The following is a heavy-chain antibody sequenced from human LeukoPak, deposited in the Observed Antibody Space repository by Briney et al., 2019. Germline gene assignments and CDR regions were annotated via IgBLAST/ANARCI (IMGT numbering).Heavy chain of an antibody. D-gene: IGHD4-17*01. CDR1: GFSFISNW. Sequence: GESLKISCKGSGFSFISNWIGWVRQMPGKGLEWMGIIYPGDSDTRYSPSFQGQVTISADKSINTAYLQWSSLKASDTAMYYCARQYGRPFDYWGQGTLVTVSA. CDR3: ARQYGRPFDY. J-gene: IGHJ4*02. CDR2: IYPGDSDT. V-gene: IGHV5-51*01.